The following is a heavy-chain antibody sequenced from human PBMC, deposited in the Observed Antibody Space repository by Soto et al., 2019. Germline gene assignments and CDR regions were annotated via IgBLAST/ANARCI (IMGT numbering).Heavy chain of an antibody. D-gene: IGHD6-6*01. CDR3: ARGGPYSSSEVDY. J-gene: IGHJ4*02. V-gene: IGHV3-74*01. CDR1: GFTFSSYW. Sequence: EVQLVESGGGLVQPGGSLRLFCAASGFTFSSYWMHWVRQAPGKGLVWVSRVNGDGSSTSYADSVKGRFTISRDNAKNTLYLQMNSLRVEDTAVYYCARGGPYSSSEVDYWGQGTLVTVSS. CDR2: VNGDGSST.